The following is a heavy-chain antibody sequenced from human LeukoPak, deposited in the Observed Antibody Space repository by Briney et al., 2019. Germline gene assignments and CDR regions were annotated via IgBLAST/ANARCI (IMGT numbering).Heavy chain of an antibody. V-gene: IGHV3-30*02. CDR1: GFTFSSYG. CDR3: AKETGNYYGYFDY. Sequence: PGGSLRLSCAASGFTFSSYGMHWVRQAPGKGLEWVAFIRYDGSNKYYADSVKGRFTISRDNSKNTLYLQMNSLRAEDTAVYYCAKETGNYYGYFDYWGQGTLVTVSS. CDR2: IRYDGSNK. D-gene: IGHD1-26*01. J-gene: IGHJ4*02.